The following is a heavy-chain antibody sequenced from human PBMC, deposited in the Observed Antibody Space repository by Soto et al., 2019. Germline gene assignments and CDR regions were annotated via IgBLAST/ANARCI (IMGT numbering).Heavy chain of an antibody. CDR1: GFTVSSNY. J-gene: IGHJ6*02. Sequence: HPGGSLRLSFAASGFTVSSNYMSWVRQAPGKGLEWVSVIYSGGSTYYADSVKGRFTISRDNSKNTLYLQMNSLRAEDTAVYYCARAYHHAGGYFDWPTLMDVWGQGTTVTVSS. V-gene: IGHV3-53*01. CDR2: IYSGGST. CDR3: ARAYHHAGGYFDWPTLMDV. D-gene: IGHD3-9*01.